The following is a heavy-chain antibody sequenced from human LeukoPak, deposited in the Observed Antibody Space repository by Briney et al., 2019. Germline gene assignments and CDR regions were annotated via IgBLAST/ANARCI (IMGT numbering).Heavy chain of an antibody. CDR1: GGSIGTNY. CDR3: ARSDTHHIHSSSWHFDY. V-gene: IGHV4-59*01. CDR2: SSYSGSS. D-gene: IGHD6-13*01. J-gene: IGHJ4*02. Sequence: SETLSLTCSVSGGSIGTNYWSWIRQVPGKGLEWIGYSSYSGSSDYNPSLKSRVTISVDTSKTQFSLYLNSVTAADTAVYYCARSDTHHIHSSSWHFDYWGQGTLVTVSS.